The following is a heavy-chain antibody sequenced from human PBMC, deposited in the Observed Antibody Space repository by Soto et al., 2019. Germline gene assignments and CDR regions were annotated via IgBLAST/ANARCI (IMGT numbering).Heavy chain of an antibody. V-gene: IGHV3-48*01. CDR2: ISSSSSTI. CDR1: GFTFSSYS. CDR3: ASLYYYDSSGYYYGMDV. D-gene: IGHD3-22*01. J-gene: IGHJ6*02. Sequence: GSLRLSCAASGFTFSSYSMNWVRQAPGKGLEWVSYISSSSSTIYYADSVKGRFTISRDNAKNSLYLQMNSLRAEDTAVYYCASLYYYDSSGYYYGMDVWGQGTTVTVSS.